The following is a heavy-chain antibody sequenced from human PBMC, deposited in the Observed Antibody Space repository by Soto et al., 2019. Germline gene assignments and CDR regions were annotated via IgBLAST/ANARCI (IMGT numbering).Heavy chain of an antibody. V-gene: IGHV3-74*01. Sequence: GGSLRLSCTASGFTLSSNWIHWVRQAPGRGLVWVSRIDHEGSGTSYADSVRGRFTISRDNATNTVYLQMNSLRSEDTAIYYCATVFENWGQGTPVTVSS. CDR3: ATVFEN. J-gene: IGHJ4*02. CDR2: IDHEGSGT. CDR1: GFTLSSNW.